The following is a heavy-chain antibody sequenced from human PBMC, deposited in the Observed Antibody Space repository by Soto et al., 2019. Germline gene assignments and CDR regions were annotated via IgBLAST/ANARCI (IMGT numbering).Heavy chain of an antibody. CDR1: GGSISSSSYY. D-gene: IGHD6-25*01. V-gene: IGHV4-39*01. CDR3: ARVYSSGTAYSSWHG. J-gene: IGHJ4*02. Sequence: SETLSLTCTVSGGSISSSSYYWGWVRQPPGKGLEWIGSIYYSGSTYYNPSLKSRVTISVDTSKNQFSLKLTSVTAADTAVYYCARVYSSGTAYSSWHGWGQGTLVTVSS. CDR2: IYYSGST.